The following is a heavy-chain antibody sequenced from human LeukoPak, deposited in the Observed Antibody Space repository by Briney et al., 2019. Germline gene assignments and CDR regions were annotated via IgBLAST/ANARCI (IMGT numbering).Heavy chain of an antibody. CDR2: IYYSGST. J-gene: IGHJ4*02. D-gene: IGHD6-13*01. V-gene: IGHV4-61*01. CDR1: GGSISSGYY. CDR3: ARVTGYMVEDYFDS. Sequence: SETLSLTCTVSGGSISSGYYWGWIRQPPGKGLEWIGYIYYSGSTNYNPSLKSRVTISVDTSKNQFSLRLRSVTAADTAVYYCARVTGYMVEDYFDSWGQGTLVTVSS.